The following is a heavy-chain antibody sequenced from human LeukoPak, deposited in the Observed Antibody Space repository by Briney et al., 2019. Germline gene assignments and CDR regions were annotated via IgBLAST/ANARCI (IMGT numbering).Heavy chain of an antibody. Sequence: SETLSLTCTVSGASISSYYWSWLRQPAGKGLEWIGRIHTSGSTNYNPSLKSRVTMSVDTSKNQFSLKLSSVTAADTAVYYCARGQQLVLDYWGQGTLVTVSS. V-gene: IGHV4-4*07. CDR2: IHTSGST. CDR3: ARGQQLVLDY. CDR1: GASISSYY. J-gene: IGHJ4*02. D-gene: IGHD6-13*01.